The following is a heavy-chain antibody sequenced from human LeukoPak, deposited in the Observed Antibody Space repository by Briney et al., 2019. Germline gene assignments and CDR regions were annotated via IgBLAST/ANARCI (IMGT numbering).Heavy chain of an antibody. CDR2: IYHSGST. CDR3: ASRAVAGIAFDI. Sequence: SETLSLTCTVSGYSISSGYYWGWIRQPPGKGLEWIGSIYHSGSTYYNPSLKSRVTISVDTSKNQFSLKLSSVTAADTAVYYCASRAVAGIAFDIWGQGTMVTVSS. J-gene: IGHJ3*02. V-gene: IGHV4-38-2*02. CDR1: GYSISSGYY. D-gene: IGHD6-19*01.